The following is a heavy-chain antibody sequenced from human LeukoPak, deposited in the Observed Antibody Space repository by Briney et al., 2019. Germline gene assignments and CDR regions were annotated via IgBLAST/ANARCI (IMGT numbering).Heavy chain of an antibody. CDR1: GYTFTSYA. V-gene: IGHV1-3*01. CDR3: ARDLTMIRGAAFYYYYGMDV. CDR2: INGGNGNT. D-gene: IGHD3-10*01. J-gene: IGHJ6*04. Sequence: GSSVKVSCKASGYTFTSYAIHWVRQAPGQRLEWLGCINGGNGNTKYSQKFQDRVTITRDTSASTAYMELSSLRSEDTAVYYCARDLTMIRGAAFYYYYGMDVWGKGTTVTVSS.